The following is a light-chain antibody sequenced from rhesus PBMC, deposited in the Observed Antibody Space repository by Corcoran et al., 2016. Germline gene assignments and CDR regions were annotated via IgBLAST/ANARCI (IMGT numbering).Light chain of an antibody. CDR2: AAS. CDR1: QGISNA. Sequence: DIQMSQSPSSLSASVGDKVTITCRASQGISNALAWYQQKPGKAPKLLIYAASRLESGVPSRFSGSRSGTDFTLTISSLQPEYFATYYCQQGYSTPFTFGPGTKLDIK. CDR3: QQGYSTPFT. J-gene: IGKJ3*01. V-gene: IGKV1-33*02.